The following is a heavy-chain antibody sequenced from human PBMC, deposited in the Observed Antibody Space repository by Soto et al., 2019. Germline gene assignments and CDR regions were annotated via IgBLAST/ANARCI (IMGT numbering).Heavy chain of an antibody. CDR1: GFTFSNAL. V-gene: IGHV3-15*01. CDR2: IKSKTDGGTT. CDR3: TTDRPTDYYDSSSPDY. J-gene: IGHJ4*02. D-gene: IGHD3-22*01. Sequence: PGGSLRLSCAASGFTFSNALMSWVRQAPGKGLEWVGRIKSKTDGGTTDYAAPVKGRFTISRDDSKNTLYLQMNSLKTGDTAVYYCTTDRPTDYYDSSSPDYWGQGTLVTVSS.